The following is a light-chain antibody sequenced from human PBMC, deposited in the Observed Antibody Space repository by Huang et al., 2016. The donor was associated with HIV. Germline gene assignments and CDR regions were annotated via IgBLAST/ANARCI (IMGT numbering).Light chain of an antibody. V-gene: IGKV3-15*01. CDR1: QSVSSN. J-gene: IGKJ1*01. CDR3: QQYNNWPWT. CDR2: GAS. Sequence: EKVMTQSPATLSVSPGERATLSCRASQSVSSNVAWYQQKPGQAPRLLMYGASTRATGIPARFSGRGSGTEFTLTISSLQSEDFAVYYCQQYNNWPWTFGQGTKVEIK.